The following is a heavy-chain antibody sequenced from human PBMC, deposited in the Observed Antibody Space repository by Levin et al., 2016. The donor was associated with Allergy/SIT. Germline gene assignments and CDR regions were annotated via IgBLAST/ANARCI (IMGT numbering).Heavy chain of an antibody. CDR3: ARRWFGESSSQYYYGMDV. CDR2: IIPIFGTA. D-gene: IGHD3-10*01. Sequence: WVRQAPGQGLEWMGGIIPIFGTANYAQKFQGRVTITADESTSTAYMELSSLRSEDTAVYYCARRWFGESSSQYYYGMDVWGQGTTVTVSS. V-gene: IGHV1-69*01. J-gene: IGHJ6*02.